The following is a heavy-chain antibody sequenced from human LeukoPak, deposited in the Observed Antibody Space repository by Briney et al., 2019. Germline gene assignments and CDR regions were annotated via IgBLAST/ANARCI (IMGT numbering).Heavy chain of an antibody. CDR3: ARVWGLAVAGGEIEY. D-gene: IGHD6-13*01. CDR2: ISSSGTTI. J-gene: IGHJ4*02. CDR1: GFTFRNYG. Sequence: GGSLRLSCEGSGFTFRNYGLHWVRQAPGKGLEWVSYISSSGTTIYYADSVKGRFTISRDNAKNSLYLQMNSLRDEDTAVYYCARVWGLAVAGGEIEYWGQGTLVTVSS. V-gene: IGHV3-48*02.